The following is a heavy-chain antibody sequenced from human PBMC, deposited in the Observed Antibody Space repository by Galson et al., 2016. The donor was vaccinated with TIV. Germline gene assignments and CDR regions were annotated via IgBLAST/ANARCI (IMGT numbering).Heavy chain of an antibody. J-gene: IGHJ3*02. D-gene: IGHD3-10*01. CDR1: GDSVSSDSAA. CDR3: TREPGKNGVSCDAICENFDI. V-gene: IGHV6-1*01. CDR2: TYYRSRWYY. Sequence: CAISGDSVSSDSAAWNWVRQSPSRGLEWLGRTYYRSRWYYDYKVSVKSRITINPDTSKNQFSLQLNSVTPEDTAVYYCTREPGKNGVSCDAICENFDIWGPETMFTVSS.